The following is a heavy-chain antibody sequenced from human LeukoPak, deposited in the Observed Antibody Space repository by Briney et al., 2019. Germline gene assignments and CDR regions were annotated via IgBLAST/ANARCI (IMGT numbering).Heavy chain of an antibody. V-gene: IGHV4-39*07. Sequence: SETLSLTCTVSGGSISSSSYYWGWIRQPPGKGLEWIGRIYYSGSTYYNPSLKSRVTISVDTSKNQFSLKLSSVTAADTAVYYCASAHPPRGWQYYFDYWGQGTLVTVSS. D-gene: IGHD6-19*01. CDR3: ASAHPPRGWQYYFDY. CDR2: IYYSGST. J-gene: IGHJ4*02. CDR1: GGSISSSSYY.